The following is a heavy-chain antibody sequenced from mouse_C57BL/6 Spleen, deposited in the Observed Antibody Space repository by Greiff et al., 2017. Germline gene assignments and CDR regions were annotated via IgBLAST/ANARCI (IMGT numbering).Heavy chain of an antibody. CDR2: ISSGSSTI. Sequence: EVMLVESGGGLVKPGGSLKLSCAASGFTFSDYGMHWVRQAPEKGLEWVAYISSGSSTIYYADTVKGRFTISRDNAKNTLFLQMTSLRSEDTAMYYCARLHYGSSWDYFDYGGQGTTLTVSS. V-gene: IGHV5-17*01. D-gene: IGHD1-1*01. CDR3: ARLHYGSSWDYFDY. CDR1: GFTFSDYG. J-gene: IGHJ2*01.